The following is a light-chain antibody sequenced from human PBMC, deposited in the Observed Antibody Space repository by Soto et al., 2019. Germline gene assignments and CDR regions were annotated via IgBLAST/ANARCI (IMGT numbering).Light chain of an antibody. J-gene: IGKJ5*01. V-gene: IGKV1-5*03. CDR3: QHYHSLPMT. CDR2: KAS. Sequence: DIQMTQSPSTLSASVRDRVTITCRASQSISSWLAWYQQKPGKAPKLLIYKASTLKSGVPSRFSGSGSGTEVTLTISSLQPEDIATYYCQHYHSLPMTFGPGTRLEIK. CDR1: QSISSW.